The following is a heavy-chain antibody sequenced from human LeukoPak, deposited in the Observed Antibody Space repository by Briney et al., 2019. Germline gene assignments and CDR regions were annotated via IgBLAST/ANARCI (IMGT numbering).Heavy chain of an antibody. Sequence: GGSLRLSCAASGFTFSNYWMSWVRQAPGKGLEWVAHIKQDESEKYYVDSVKGRFTISRDNAKNSLYLQMNSLRAEDTAIYYCARDKIVGASKFDYWGQGTLVTVSS. D-gene: IGHD1-26*01. CDR1: GFTFSNYW. V-gene: IGHV3-7*01. CDR3: ARDKIVGASKFDY. J-gene: IGHJ4*02. CDR2: IKQDESEK.